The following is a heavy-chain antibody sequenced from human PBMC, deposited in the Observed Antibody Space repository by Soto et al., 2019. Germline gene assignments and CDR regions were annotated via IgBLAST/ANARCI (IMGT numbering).Heavy chain of an antibody. D-gene: IGHD3-22*01. CDR2: IYYSGST. J-gene: IGHJ4*02. Sequence: PSETLSLTCTVSGGSISSSSYYWGWIRQPPGKGLEWIGSIYYSGSTYYNPSLKSRVTISVDTSKNQFSLKLSSVTAADTAVYYCAILLYYDSSHDYWGQGTLVTVSS. V-gene: IGHV4-39*01. CDR1: GGSISSSSYY. CDR3: AILLYYDSSHDY.